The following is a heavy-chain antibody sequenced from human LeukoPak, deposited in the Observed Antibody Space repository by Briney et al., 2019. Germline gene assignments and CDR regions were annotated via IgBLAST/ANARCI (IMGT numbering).Heavy chain of an antibody. V-gene: IGHV4-59*08. J-gene: IGHJ1*01. CDR3: ARGPSSGYNAEYFQH. Sequence: SETLSLTCTVSGGSISSYYWSWIRQPPGKGLEWIGYIYYSGSTYYNPSLKSRVTISVDTSKNQFSLKLSSVTAADTAVYYCARGPSSGYNAEYFQHWGQGTLVTVSS. CDR1: GGSISSYY. CDR2: IYYSGST. D-gene: IGHD3-22*01.